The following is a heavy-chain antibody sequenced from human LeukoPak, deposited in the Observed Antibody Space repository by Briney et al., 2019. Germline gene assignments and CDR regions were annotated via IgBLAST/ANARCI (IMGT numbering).Heavy chain of an antibody. J-gene: IGHJ6*04. CDR3: AELGITMIGGV. CDR2: ISPNGVIT. Sequence: PGGSLRLSCEASGFTFSTYGMSWVRQAPGKGLEWVSGISPNGVITYYADSVKGRFTISRDNAKNSLYLQMNSLRAEDTAVYYCAELGITMIGGVWGKGTTVTISS. V-gene: IGHV3-23*01. D-gene: IGHD3-10*02. CDR1: GFTFSTYG.